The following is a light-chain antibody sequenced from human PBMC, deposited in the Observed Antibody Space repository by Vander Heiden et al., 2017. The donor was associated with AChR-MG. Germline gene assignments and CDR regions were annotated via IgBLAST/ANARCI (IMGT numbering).Light chain of an antibody. Sequence: QSALTQPASVSGSPVQSITVSCTGTSSDVGDYKYVPWYQQNPGQAPQLMIYEARNRPSGVSNRFSGAKTGNTASRTIAGLQAEDEADYYCSSYTISSTVIFGGGTKLTVL. J-gene: IGLJ2*01. CDR1: SSDVGDYKY. CDR3: SSYTISSTVI. CDR2: EAR. V-gene: IGLV2-14*01.